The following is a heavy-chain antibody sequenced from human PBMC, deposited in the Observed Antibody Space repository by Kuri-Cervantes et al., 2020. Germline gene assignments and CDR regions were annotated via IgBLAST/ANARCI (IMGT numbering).Heavy chain of an antibody. CDR1: GFTFSSYW. CDR3: ARAGVATITSYYYYYGMDV. V-gene: IGHV3-7*01. J-gene: IGHJ6*02. D-gene: IGHD5-12*01. CDR2: IKQDGSEK. Sequence: GESLKISCAASGFTFSSYWMSWVRQAPGKGLEWVANIKQDGSEKYYVDSVKGRFTISRDNSKNTLYLQMNSLRAEDTAVYYCARAGVATITSYYYYYGMDVWGQGTTVTVSS.